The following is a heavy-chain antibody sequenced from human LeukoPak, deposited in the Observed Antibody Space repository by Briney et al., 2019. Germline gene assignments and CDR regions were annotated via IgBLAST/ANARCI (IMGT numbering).Heavy chain of an antibody. D-gene: IGHD3-3*01. CDR3: ARRPDDFWSGYPFDY. V-gene: IGHV4-39*01. J-gene: IGHJ4*02. CDR2: IYYSGST. Sequence: SETLSLTCTVSGGSISSSSYYWGWIRQPPGKGLEWIGSIYYSGSTYYNPSLKSRVTISVDTSKNQFSPKLSSVTAADTAVYYCARRPDDFWSGYPFDYWGQGTLVTVSS. CDR1: GGSISSSSYY.